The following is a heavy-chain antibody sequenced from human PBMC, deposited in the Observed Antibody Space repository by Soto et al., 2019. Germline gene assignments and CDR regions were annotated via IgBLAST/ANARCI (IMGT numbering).Heavy chain of an antibody. CDR2: IIPILGIA. V-gene: IGHV1-69*02. CDR3: ASVSRGAVAPDY. J-gene: IGHJ4*02. CDR1: GGTFSSYT. D-gene: IGHD6-19*01. Sequence: QVQLVQSGAEVKKPGSSVKVSCKASGGTFSSYTISWVRQAPGQGLEWMGRIIPILGIANYAQKFQGRATIXAXXSTSTSYMELSSLRSEDTAVYYCASVSRGAVAPDYWGQGTLVTVSS.